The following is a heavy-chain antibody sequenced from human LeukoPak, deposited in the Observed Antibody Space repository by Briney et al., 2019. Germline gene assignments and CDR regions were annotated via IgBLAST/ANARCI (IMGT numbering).Heavy chain of an antibody. CDR2: INWDGTST. Sequence: GGSLRLSCATSGFNFDDFTLYWVRQVPGKGLQWVSLINWDGTSTSYADSVKGRFTISRDNAMNTLFLQMNSLRAEDTAVYYCTKDRWLDYSSSSRPFDHWGQGTRVTVSS. CDR1: GFNFDDFT. J-gene: IGHJ4*02. D-gene: IGHD6-6*01. CDR3: TKDRWLDYSSSSRPFDH. V-gene: IGHV3-43*01.